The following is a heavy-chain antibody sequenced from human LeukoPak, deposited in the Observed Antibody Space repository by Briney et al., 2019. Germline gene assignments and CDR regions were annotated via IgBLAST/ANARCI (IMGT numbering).Heavy chain of an antibody. CDR3: ARVTKNDFWSGYFYPAYFGWFDP. J-gene: IGHJ5*02. Sequence: SETLSLTCTVSGGSISSHYWSWSRKPPGQGLEWMGYMYNSGSANYNTSLKSRSTISIDTSKNQYSLMLSSVTAAETAVYSCARVTKNDFWSGYFYPAYFGWFDPWGQGTLVTVSS. CDR2: MYNSGSA. CDR1: GGSISSHY. D-gene: IGHD3-3*01. V-gene: IGHV4-59*11.